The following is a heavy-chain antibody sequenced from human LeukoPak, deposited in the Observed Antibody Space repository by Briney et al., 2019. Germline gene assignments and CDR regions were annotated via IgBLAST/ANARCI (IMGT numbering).Heavy chain of an antibody. Sequence: ETLSLTCAVYGGSFSGYYWSWIRQPPGKGLEWVSSISSSSSYIYYADSVKGRFTISRDNAKNSLYLQMNSLRAEDTAVYYCASIERFIVGAQGGVDYWGQGTLVTVSS. D-gene: IGHD1-26*01. CDR3: ASIERFIVGAQGGVDY. CDR1: GGSFSGYY. CDR2: ISSSSSYI. J-gene: IGHJ4*02. V-gene: IGHV3-21*01.